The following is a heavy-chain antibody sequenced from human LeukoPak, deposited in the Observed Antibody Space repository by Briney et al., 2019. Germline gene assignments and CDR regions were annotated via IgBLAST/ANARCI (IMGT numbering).Heavy chain of an antibody. V-gene: IGHV3-21*01. CDR1: GFTFSSYS. CDR3: AKGLLLWFRDTMNNWFDP. J-gene: IGHJ5*02. CDR2: ISSSSSYI. D-gene: IGHD3-10*01. Sequence: GGSLRLSCAASGFTFSSYSMNWVRQAPGKGLEWVSSISSSSSYIYYADSVKGRFTISRDNAKNSLYLQMNSLRAEDTAVYYCAKGLLLWFRDTMNNWFDPWGQGTLVTVSS.